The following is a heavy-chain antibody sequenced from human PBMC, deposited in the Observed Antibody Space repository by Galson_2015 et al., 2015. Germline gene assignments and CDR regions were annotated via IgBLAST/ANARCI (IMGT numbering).Heavy chain of an antibody. D-gene: IGHD7-27*01. J-gene: IGHJ4*02. V-gene: IGHV3-21*01. Sequence: SLRLSCAASGFPFSSYTMNWVRLAPGKGLQWVSSISGRSTFIFYSDSVKGRFTISRDNAKNSLSLQMNSLRGDDTAVYYCTRHLGIGSGSPEFWGQGTLVAVSS. CDR1: GFPFSSYT. CDR3: TRHLGIGSGSPEF. CDR2: ISGRSTFI.